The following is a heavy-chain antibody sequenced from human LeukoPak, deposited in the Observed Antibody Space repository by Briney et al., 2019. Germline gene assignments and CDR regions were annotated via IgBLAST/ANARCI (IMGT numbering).Heavy chain of an antibody. D-gene: IGHD3-10*01. Sequence: GGSLRLSCAASGFTFSSYEMNWVRQAPGKGLEWVSYISSSGSTIYYADSVKGRFTISRDNAKNSLYLQMNSLRAEDTAVYYYARAGSGGSPDWFDPWGQGTLVTVSS. CDR2: ISSSGSTI. CDR1: GFTFSSYE. V-gene: IGHV3-48*03. CDR3: ARAGSGGSPDWFDP. J-gene: IGHJ5*02.